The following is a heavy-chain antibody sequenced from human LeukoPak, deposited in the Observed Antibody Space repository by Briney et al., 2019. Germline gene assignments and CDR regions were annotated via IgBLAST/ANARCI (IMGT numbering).Heavy chain of an antibody. J-gene: IGHJ4*02. Sequence: ASVKVSCKASGYTFTSYGIIWVRQAPGQGLEWMGWISAYNGNTNYAQKLQGRVAMTTDTSTSTAYMELRSLRSDDTAVYYCARGVVGATFEGDFDYWGQGTLVTVSS. CDR2: ISAYNGNT. V-gene: IGHV1-18*01. CDR3: ARGVVGATFEGDFDY. D-gene: IGHD1-26*01. CDR1: GYTFTSYG.